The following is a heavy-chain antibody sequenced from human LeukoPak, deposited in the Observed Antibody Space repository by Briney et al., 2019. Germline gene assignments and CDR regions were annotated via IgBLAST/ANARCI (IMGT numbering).Heavy chain of an antibody. D-gene: IGHD3-10*01. CDR1: GGSISSYY. Sequence: PSQTLSLTCTVSGGSISSYYWSWIRQPPGKGLEWIGYIYYSGSTNYNPSLKSRVTISVDTSKNQFSLKLSSVTAADTAVYYCARGVVRGASPNHWFDPWGQGTLVTVSS. CDR2: IYYSGST. J-gene: IGHJ5*02. CDR3: ARGVVRGASPNHWFDP. V-gene: IGHV4-59*01.